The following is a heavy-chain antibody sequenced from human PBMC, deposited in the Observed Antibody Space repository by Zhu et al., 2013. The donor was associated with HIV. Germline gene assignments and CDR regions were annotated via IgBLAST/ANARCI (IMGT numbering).Heavy chain of an antibody. CDR3: TRTTAVTMFSMIVGHYYYAMDI. D-gene: IGHD1-1*01. J-gene: IGHJ6*02. V-gene: IGHV1-69*01. Sequence: QVQLVQSGAEVKKPGSSVKVSCKTSGSSFKTYGLNWVRQAPGQGLQWMGGIIPVFGTVNYAQTFQDRVTITADELRNTAYMELTGLHSDDTAVYFCTRTTAVTMFSMIVGHYYYAMDIWGQGTAVTVS. CDR1: GSSFKTYG. CDR2: IIPVFGTV.